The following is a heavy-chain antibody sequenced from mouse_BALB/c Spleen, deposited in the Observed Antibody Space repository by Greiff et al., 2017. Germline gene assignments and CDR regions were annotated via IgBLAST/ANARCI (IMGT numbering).Heavy chain of an antibody. J-gene: IGHJ2*01. Sequence: EVKLQESGPGLVKPSQSLSLTCTVTGYSITSDYAWNWIRQFPGNKLEWMGYISYSGSTSYNPSLKSRISITRDTSKNQFFLQLNSVTTEDTATYYCARAKLTGLDYWGQGTTLTVSS. CDR1: GYSITSDYA. D-gene: IGHD4-1*01. CDR2: ISYSGST. CDR3: ARAKLTGLDY. V-gene: IGHV3-2*02.